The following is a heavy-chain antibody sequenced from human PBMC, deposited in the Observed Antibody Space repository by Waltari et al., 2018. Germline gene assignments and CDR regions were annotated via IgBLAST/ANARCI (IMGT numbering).Heavy chain of an antibody. CDR1: GYSISSGYY. CDR3: ARVRLAEAFDY. D-gene: IGHD5-12*01. V-gene: IGHV4-38-2*01. J-gene: IGHJ4*02. Sequence: QVQLQESGPGLVKPSETLSLTCAVSGYSISSGYYWGWIRQPPGKGLEYIGYISGSSGTTNYNPSLKSRVTISKDTSKNQFSLKLSSVTAADTAVYYCARVRLAEAFDYWGQGVLVTVSS. CDR2: ISGSSGTT.